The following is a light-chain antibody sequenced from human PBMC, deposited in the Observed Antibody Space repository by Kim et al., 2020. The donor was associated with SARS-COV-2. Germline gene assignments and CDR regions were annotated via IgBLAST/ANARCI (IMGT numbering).Light chain of an antibody. V-gene: IGKV3-20*01. CDR2: AAS. J-gene: IGKJ2*01. Sequence: EIVLTQSPGTLSLSLGERATLSCRASQSLSSSKLAWYQQRPGQAPRLLIFAASRRATGISDRFSGSGSVTDFTLTISRLEPEDFAVYFCNQYDTSPLTFAQGPKLEL. CDR1: QSLSSSK. CDR3: NQYDTSPLT.